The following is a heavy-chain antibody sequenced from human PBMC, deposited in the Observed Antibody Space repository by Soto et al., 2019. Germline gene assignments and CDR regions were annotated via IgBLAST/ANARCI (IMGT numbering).Heavy chain of an antibody. CDR3: ARGNHRWLQLWYFDL. D-gene: IGHD5-12*01. CDR2: IIPIFGTA. Sequence: QVQLVQSGAEVKKPGSSVTVSCKASGGTFSSYTISWVRQAPGQGLEWMGGIIPIFGTANYAQKFQGRVTSTADESTSTAYVELSSLSSEDTAVYYCARGNHRWLQLWYFDLWGRGTLVTVSS. J-gene: IGHJ2*01. CDR1: GGTFSSYT. V-gene: IGHV1-69*12.